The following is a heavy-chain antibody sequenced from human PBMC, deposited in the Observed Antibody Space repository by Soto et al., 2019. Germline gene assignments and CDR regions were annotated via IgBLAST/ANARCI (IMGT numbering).Heavy chain of an antibody. CDR3: AGINYDIFTGYFSDY. CDR2: IWHDGSNE. V-gene: IGHV3-33*01. D-gene: IGHD3-9*01. Sequence: QVQLVESGGGVVQPGRSLRLSCAASGFTFSDYGMHWVRQAPGKGLEWVALIWHDGSNEYYADSVKGRFTISRDNSKNTLSLQMSSLSAEDTAVYYCAGINYDIFTGYFSDYWGQGPLVTVSS. CDR1: GFTFSDYG. J-gene: IGHJ4*02.